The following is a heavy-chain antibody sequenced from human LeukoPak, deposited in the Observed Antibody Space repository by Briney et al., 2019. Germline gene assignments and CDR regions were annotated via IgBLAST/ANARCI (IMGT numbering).Heavy chain of an antibody. CDR2: ISYSGNT. V-gene: IGHV4-59*01. CDR3: ARDHSSSWSYFDY. Sequence: SETLSLPCTVSGGSLSSYYWSWIRQPPGKGLEWIGHISYSGNTNYKPSLKSRVTISVDTSKNQFSLRLSSVTAADTAVYYCARDHSSSWSYFDYWGQGTLVTVSS. J-gene: IGHJ4*02. D-gene: IGHD6-13*01. CDR1: GGSLSSYY.